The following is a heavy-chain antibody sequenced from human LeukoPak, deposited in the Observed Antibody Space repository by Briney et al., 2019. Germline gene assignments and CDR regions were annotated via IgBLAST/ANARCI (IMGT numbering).Heavy chain of an antibody. CDR3: ARTPGGEPGNFDD. J-gene: IGHJ4*02. Sequence: GASVKVSCKASGGTFSSYAISWVRQAPGQGLEWMGRIIPILGIANYAQKFQGRVTITADKSTSTAYMELSSLRSEDTAVYYCARTPGGEPGNFDDWGQGTLVTVAS. D-gene: IGHD3-16*01. CDR2: IIPILGIA. CDR1: GGTFSSYA. V-gene: IGHV1-69*04.